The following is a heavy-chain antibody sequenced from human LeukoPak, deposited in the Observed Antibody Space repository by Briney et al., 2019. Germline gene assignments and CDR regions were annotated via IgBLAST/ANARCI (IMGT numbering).Heavy chain of an antibody. D-gene: IGHD2-15*01. CDR1: GFTFSSYG. CDR2: IWYDGSNK. Sequence: GGSLRLSCAASGFTFSSYGMHRVRQAPGKGLEWVAVIWYDGSNKYYADSVKGRFTISRDNSKNTLYLQMNSLRAEDTAVYYCARDHAWRVVAATPADYWGQGTLVTVSS. V-gene: IGHV3-33*01. CDR3: ARDHAWRVVAATPADY. J-gene: IGHJ4*02.